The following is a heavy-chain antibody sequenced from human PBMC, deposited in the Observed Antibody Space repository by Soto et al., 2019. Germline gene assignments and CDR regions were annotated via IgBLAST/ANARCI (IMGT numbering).Heavy chain of an antibody. J-gene: IGHJ4*02. CDR3: ARAVAGFDY. CDR1: GFTFSSYA. D-gene: IGHD6-13*01. V-gene: IGHV3-30-3*01. Sequence: GGSLRLSCAASGFTFSSYAMHWVRQAPGKGLEWVAVISYDGSNKYYADSVKGRFTISRDNSKNTLYLQMNSLRAEDTAVYYCARAVAGFDYWGQGTLVTVSS. CDR2: ISYDGSNK.